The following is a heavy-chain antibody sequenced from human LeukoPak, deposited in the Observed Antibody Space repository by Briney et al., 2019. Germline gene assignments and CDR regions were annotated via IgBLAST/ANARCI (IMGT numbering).Heavy chain of an antibody. CDR1: GGSISSGDYY. CDR2: IYYSGST. CDR3: ARDLPGTTQYFDY. Sequence: SQTLSLTCTVSGGSISSGDYYWSWIRQPPGKGLEWIGYIYYSGSTYYNPSLKSRVTISVDTSKNQFSLKLSSVTAADTAVYYCARDLPGTTQYFDYWGQGTLVTVSS. V-gene: IGHV4-30-4*08. J-gene: IGHJ4*02. D-gene: IGHD1-7*01.